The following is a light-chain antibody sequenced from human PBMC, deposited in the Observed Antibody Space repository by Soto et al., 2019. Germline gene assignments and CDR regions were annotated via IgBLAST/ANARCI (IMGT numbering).Light chain of an antibody. CDR3: QQYKTYPIT. V-gene: IGKV1D-16*01. CDR1: QDISSR. Sequence: DLQVTQSPSSLSASVGDRVTITCRASQDISSRLAWYQRKAEKAPKSLIYAASRLQDWVPSRFSGSGSGTEFTLTINSLQPEDFATYYCQQYKTYPITFGQGTRLEIK. J-gene: IGKJ5*01. CDR2: AAS.